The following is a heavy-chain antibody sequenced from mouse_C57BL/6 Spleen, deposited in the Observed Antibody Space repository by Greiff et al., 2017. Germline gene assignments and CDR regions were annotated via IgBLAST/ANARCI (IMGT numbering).Heavy chain of an antibody. CDR1: GYAFSSSW. V-gene: IGHV1-82*01. Sequence: VQLQQSGPELVKPGASVKISCKASGYAFSSSWMDWVKQRPGKGLEWIGRIYPGDGDTNYNGKFKGKATMTADKSSSTAYMQLSSLTSEDSAVYFCARDNESNYGYVDVWGTGTTVTVAS. D-gene: IGHD1-3*01. CDR3: ARDNESNYGYVDV. J-gene: IGHJ1*03. CDR2: IYPGDGDT.